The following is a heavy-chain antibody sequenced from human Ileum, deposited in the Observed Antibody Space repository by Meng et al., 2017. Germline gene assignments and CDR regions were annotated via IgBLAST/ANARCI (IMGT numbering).Heavy chain of an antibody. CDR1: GFTFSSYA. CDR2: ISGSGGST. CDR3: AKWITQGGSYHDSRDYAFDI. J-gene: IGHJ3*02. Sequence: GESLKISCVGTGFTFSSYAMNWVRQAPGKGLEWLSIISGSGGSTKHAESVKGRFSISRDNSKNTVYLQMNSLRADDAAVYYCAKWITQGGSYHDSRDYAFDIWGQGTAVTVSS. V-gene: IGHV3-23*01. D-gene: IGHD3-16*02.